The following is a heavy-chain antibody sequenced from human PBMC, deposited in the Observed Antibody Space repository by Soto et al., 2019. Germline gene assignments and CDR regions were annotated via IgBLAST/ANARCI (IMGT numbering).Heavy chain of an antibody. CDR2: ISTYSGDP. CDR3: ARVWGSYQAPSGRAGFDP. J-gene: IGHJ5*01. D-gene: IGHD3-16*02. Sequence: QVQLVQSGAEVKKPGASVKVACKTSGYSFSSNAITWVRQAPGQGLEWRGWISTYSGDPTYAQKFQGRVTMTTDTSTKTASLDLRNLRTDDTAVCYCARVWGSYQAPSGRAGFDPWGLGPLVSVAS. V-gene: IGHV1-18*01. CDR1: GYSFSSNA.